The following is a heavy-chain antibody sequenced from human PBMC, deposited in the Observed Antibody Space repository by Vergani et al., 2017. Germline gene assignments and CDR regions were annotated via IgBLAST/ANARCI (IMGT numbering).Heavy chain of an antibody. V-gene: IGHV3-43*01. Sequence: EVQLVESGGVVVQPGGSLRLSCAASGFTFDDYTMHWVRQAPGKGLEWVSLISWDGGSTYYADSVKGRFTISRDNSKNSLYLQMNSLRTEDTALYYCANDISGWPEYYYYYYGMDVWGQGTTVTVSS. CDR3: ANDISGWPEYYYYYYGMDV. J-gene: IGHJ6*02. CDR2: ISWDGGST. CDR1: GFTFDDYT. D-gene: IGHD6-19*01.